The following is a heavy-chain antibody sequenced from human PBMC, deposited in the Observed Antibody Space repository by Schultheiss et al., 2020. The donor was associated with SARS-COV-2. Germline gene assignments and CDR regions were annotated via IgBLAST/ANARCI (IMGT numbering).Heavy chain of an antibody. J-gene: IGHJ6*02. CDR3: ARDPDSSPPWDGMDV. D-gene: IGHD3-22*01. V-gene: IGHV3-15*01. Sequence: AGSLRLSCAASGFTFSSYAMSWVRQAPGKGLEWVGRIKSKTDGGTTDYAAPVKGRFTISRDDSKNTLYLQMNSLRDEDTAVYYCARDPDSSPPWDGMDVWGQGTTVTVSS. CDR2: IKSKTDGGTT. CDR1: GFTFSSYA.